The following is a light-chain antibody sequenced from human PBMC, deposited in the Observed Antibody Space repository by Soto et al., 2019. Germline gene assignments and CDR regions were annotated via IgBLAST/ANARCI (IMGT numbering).Light chain of an antibody. CDR2: DAS. Sequence: EIVLTQSPATLSLSPGERATLSCRASQSVSSYLAWYQQKPGQAPGLLIYDASNRATGIPARFSGSGSGTDFTLTISSLEPEDFAVYYCQQRGNWPWTFGQGTKVEFK. V-gene: IGKV3-11*01. CDR1: QSVSSY. CDR3: QQRGNWPWT. J-gene: IGKJ1*01.